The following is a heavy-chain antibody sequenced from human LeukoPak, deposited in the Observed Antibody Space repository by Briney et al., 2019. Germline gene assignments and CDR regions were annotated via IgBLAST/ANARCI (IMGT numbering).Heavy chain of an antibody. CDR1: GGTFSSYA. D-gene: IGHD4-17*01. V-gene: IGHV1-69*06. CDR3: ARENGDYGYYYGMDV. J-gene: IGHJ6*04. CDR2: XIPIFGTA. Sequence: ASVKVSCKASGGTFSSYAISWVRQAPGQGLEXXXXXIPIFGTANYAQKFQGRVTITADKSTSTAYMELSSLRSEDTAVYYCARENGDYGYYYGMDVWGKGTTVTVSS.